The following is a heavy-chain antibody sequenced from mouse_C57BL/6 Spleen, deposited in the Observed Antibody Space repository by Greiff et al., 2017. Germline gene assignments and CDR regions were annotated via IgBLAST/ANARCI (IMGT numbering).Heavy chain of an antibody. V-gene: IGHV1-26*01. J-gene: IGHJ3*01. CDR1: GYTFTDYY. D-gene: IGHD2-5*01. CDR3: AREENSNPAWFAY. Sequence: EVQLQQSGPELVKPGASVKISCKASGYTFTDYYMNWVKQSHGQSLEWIGDINPNNGGTSYNQKFKGKATLTGDKSSSTAYMELRSLTSEDSAVYYCAREENSNPAWFAYWGQGTLVTVSA. CDR2: INPNNGGT.